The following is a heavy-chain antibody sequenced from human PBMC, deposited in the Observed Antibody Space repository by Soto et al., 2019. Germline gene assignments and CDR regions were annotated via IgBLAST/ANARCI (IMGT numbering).Heavy chain of an antibody. D-gene: IGHD2-2*01. CDR2: ISAYNGNT. V-gene: IGHV1-18*01. CDR3: ARLLLYQHQKYMDV. Sequence: GASVKVSCKASGYTFTSYGISWVRQAPGQGLEWMGWISAYNGNTNYAQKLQGRVTMTTDTSTSTAYMELRSLRSDDTAVYYCARLLLYQHQKYMDVWGKGTTVTVSS. CDR1: GYTFTSYG. J-gene: IGHJ6*03.